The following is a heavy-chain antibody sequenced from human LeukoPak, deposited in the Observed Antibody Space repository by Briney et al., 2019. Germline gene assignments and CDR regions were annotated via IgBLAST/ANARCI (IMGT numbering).Heavy chain of an antibody. CDR1: GGSISSYY. CDR3: ARGEGDTAMVTDY. J-gene: IGHJ4*02. D-gene: IGHD5-18*01. CDR2: IYYSGST. V-gene: IGHV4-59*01. Sequence: SETLSLTCTVSGGSISSYYWSWIRQPPGKGLEWIGYIYYSGSTNYNPSLKSRVTISVDTSKNQFSLKLSSATAADTAVYYCARGEGDTAMVTDYWGQGTLVTVSS.